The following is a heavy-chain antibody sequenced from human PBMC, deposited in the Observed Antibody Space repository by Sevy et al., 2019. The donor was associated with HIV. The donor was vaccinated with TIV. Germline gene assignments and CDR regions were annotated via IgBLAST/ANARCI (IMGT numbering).Heavy chain of an antibody. J-gene: IGHJ4*02. CDR3: VRDMEPLDEGTQEFYY. V-gene: IGHV1-2*02. D-gene: IGHD1-1*01. CDR2: INPNSGGT. Sequence: APVKVSCKASGYTFTGYYMHWVGQAPGQGLEWMGWINPNSGGTNYAQKFQGRVTMTRDTSISTAYMELGRLRSDDTALYYCVRDMEPLDEGTQEFYYWGQGTLVTVSS. CDR1: GYTFTGYY.